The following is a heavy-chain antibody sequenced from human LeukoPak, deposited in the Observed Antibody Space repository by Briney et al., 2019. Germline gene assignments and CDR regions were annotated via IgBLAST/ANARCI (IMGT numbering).Heavy chain of an antibody. CDR2: IIPILGIA. D-gene: IGHD1-1*01. CDR1: GGTFSIYA. J-gene: IGHJ4*02. CDR3: ARDRDNWNSFDY. Sequence: SVTVSFKASGGTFSIYAIRWVRQAPGQGLEWMGRIIPILGIANYAQKFRGRVTITADKSTSTAYMELSSLRSEDTAVYYCARDRDNWNSFDYWGQGTLVTVSS. V-gene: IGHV1-69*04.